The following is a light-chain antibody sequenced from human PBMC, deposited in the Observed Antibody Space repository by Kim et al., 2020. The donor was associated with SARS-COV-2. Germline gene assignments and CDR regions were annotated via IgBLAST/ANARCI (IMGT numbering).Light chain of an antibody. CDR3: QQFKDYPPLT. J-gene: IGKJ4*01. V-gene: IGKV1D-13*01. CDR2: DAS. CDR1: QDISSA. Sequence: SVGDRVIITCRASQDISSALAWYQQKPGKAPRLLIYDASRLESGVPSRFSGSGSRTDFTLTISSLQPEDFATYYCQQFKDYPPLTFGGGTKVDIK.